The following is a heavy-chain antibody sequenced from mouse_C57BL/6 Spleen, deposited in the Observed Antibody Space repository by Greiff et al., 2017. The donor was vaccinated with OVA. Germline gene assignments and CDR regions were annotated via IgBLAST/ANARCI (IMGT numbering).Heavy chain of an antibody. CDR3: ARSGKDPLSIYRSFYAMDY. D-gene: IGHD1-1*01. V-gene: IGHV1-26*01. CDR1: GYTFTDYY. CDR2: INPNNGGT. Sequence: EVQLQQSGPELVKPGASVKISCKASGYTFTDYYMNWVKQSHGKSLEWIGDINPNNGGTSYNQKFKGKATLTVDKSSSTAYMELRSLTSEDSAVYYCARSGKDPLSIYRSFYAMDYWGQGTSVTVSS. J-gene: IGHJ4*01.